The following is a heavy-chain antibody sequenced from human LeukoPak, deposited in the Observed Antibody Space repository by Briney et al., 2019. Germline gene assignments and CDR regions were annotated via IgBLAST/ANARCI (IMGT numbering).Heavy chain of an antibody. Sequence: PSETLSLTCTVSGGSISGYYWSWIRQPPGKGLEWIGYIYYSGSTDYNPSLKSRVTISVDTSKNQFSLKLSSVTAADTAVYYCARAGYSSGYFDYWGQGTLVTVSS. CDR3: ARAGYSSGYFDY. J-gene: IGHJ4*02. CDR1: GGSISGYY. CDR2: IYYSGST. D-gene: IGHD5-18*01. V-gene: IGHV4-59*01.